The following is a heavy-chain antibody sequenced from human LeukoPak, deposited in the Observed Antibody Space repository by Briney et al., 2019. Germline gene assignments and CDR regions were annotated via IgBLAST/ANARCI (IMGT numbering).Heavy chain of an antibody. Sequence: SETLSLTCAVYGGSFSGNNWNWIRQPPGKGLEWIGEINHSGATKYNPSLKSRVTISVDTSKNQFSLKLSSVTAADTAVYYCAAGGYCSSTSCYYFDYWGQGTLVTVSS. CDR2: INHSGAT. D-gene: IGHD2-2*01. J-gene: IGHJ4*02. CDR1: GGSFSGNN. CDR3: AAGGYCSSTSCYYFDY. V-gene: IGHV4-34*01.